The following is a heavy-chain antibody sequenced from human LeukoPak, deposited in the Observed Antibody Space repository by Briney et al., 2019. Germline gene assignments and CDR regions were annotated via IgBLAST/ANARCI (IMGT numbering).Heavy chain of an antibody. Sequence: GGSLRLSCAASGFTFSSYAMSWVRQAPGKGLGWVSAISGSGGSTYYADSVKGRFTISRDNSKNTLYLQMNSLRAEDTAVYYCAKDQVYSSSWYSYYYYGMVVWGQGTTVTVSS. V-gene: IGHV3-23*01. CDR3: AKDQVYSSSWYSYYYYGMVV. D-gene: IGHD6-13*01. CDR2: ISGSGGST. CDR1: GFTFSSYA. J-gene: IGHJ6*02.